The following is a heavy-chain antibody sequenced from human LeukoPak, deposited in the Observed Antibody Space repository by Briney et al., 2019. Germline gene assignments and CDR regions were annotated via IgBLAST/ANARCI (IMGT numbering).Heavy chain of an antibody. Sequence: PSETLSLTCAVSGYSISSGYYWGWIRQPPGKGLEWIGSIYHSGSTYYNPSLKGRVTISVDTSKNQFSLKLSSVTAADTAVYYCASVRDSGSDDLDAFDIWGQGTMVTVSS. V-gene: IGHV4-38-2*01. D-gene: IGHD1-26*01. CDR2: IYHSGST. J-gene: IGHJ3*02. CDR1: GYSISSGYY. CDR3: ASVRDSGSDDLDAFDI.